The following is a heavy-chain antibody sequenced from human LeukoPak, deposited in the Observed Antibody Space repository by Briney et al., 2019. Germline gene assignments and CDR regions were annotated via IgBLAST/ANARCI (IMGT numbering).Heavy chain of an antibody. CDR3: ARQRCGGDCYSGAFDI. V-gene: IGHV3-21*01. CDR2: ISSSRSYI. D-gene: IGHD2-21*02. Sequence: GGSLGLSCAASGFTFSSYSMNWVRQAPGKGLEWVSFISSSRSYIYYADSVKGRFTISRDNAKNSLYLQMNSLRAEDTALYYCARQRCGGDCYSGAFDIWGQGTMVTVSS. CDR1: GFTFSSYS. J-gene: IGHJ3*02.